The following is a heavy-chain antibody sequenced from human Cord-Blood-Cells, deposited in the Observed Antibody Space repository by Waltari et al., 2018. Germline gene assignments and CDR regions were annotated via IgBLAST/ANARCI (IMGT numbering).Heavy chain of an antibody. CDR3: ARDRMVRGVISTDWDFDL. D-gene: IGHD3-10*01. V-gene: IGHV4-4*07. J-gene: IGHJ2*01. CDR2: IYTSGST. CDR1: GGSISSYY. Sequence: QVQLQESGPGLVKPSETLSLTCTVSGGSISSYYWSWIRQPAGTGLEWIGRIYTSGSTNYNAYVKRRGTMSVDTSKNKFSLKLSSVTAADTAVYYCARDRMVRGVISTDWDFDLWGRGTLVTVSS.